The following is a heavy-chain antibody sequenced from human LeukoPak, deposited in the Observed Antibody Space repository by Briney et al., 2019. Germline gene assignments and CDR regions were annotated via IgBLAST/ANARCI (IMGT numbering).Heavy chain of an antibody. V-gene: IGHV1-3*01. CDR2: INAGNGNT. Sequence: ASVKVSCKAPGYTFTSYAMHWVRQAPGQRLEWMGWINAGNGNTKYSQKFQGRVTITRDTSASTAYMELSSLRSEDTAVYYCAREPITIFGVVKANWFDPWGQGTPVTVSS. CDR3: AREPITIFGVVKANWFDP. D-gene: IGHD3-3*01. CDR1: GYTFTSYA. J-gene: IGHJ5*02.